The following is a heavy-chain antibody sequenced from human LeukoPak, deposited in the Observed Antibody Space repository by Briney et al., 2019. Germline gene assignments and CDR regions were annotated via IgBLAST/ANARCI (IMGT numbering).Heavy chain of an antibody. CDR3: AKWGDYDILTGYYDSDY. CDR1: GFTFSNYA. CDR2: IVGSGGST. Sequence: GASLRLSCAASGFTFSNYAMSWVRQAPGEGLEWVSAIVGSGGSTYYVDSVKGRFTISRDNPKNTLYLQMNSLRAEDTAVYYCAKWGDYDILTGYYDSDYWGQGTLVTVSS. D-gene: IGHD3-9*01. V-gene: IGHV3-23*01. J-gene: IGHJ4*02.